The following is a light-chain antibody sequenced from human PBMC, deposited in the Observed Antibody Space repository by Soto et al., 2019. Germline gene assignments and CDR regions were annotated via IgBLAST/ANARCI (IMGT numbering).Light chain of an antibody. CDR3: QHYKMYSPWT. CDR1: QSITTW. CDR2: DVS. V-gene: IGKV1-5*01. Sequence: IQMTQSTSTVSANVGDSVTITCRASQSITTWLAWYQQRPGKAPKLLIYDVSSLQSGVPSRFSGSGSGTEFTLTISSLQPDDFATYYCQHYKMYSPWTFGQGTKVDIK. J-gene: IGKJ1*01.